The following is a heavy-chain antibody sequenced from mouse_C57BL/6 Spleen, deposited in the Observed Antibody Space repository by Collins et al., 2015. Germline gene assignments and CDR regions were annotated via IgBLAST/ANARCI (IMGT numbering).Heavy chain of an antibody. J-gene: IGHJ4*01. D-gene: IGHD2-4*01. CDR1: GYSITSGYY. CDR2: ISYDGSN. Sequence: DVQLQESGPGLVKPSQSLSLTCSVTGYSITSGYYWNWIRQFPGNKLEWMGYISYDGSNNYNPSLKNRISITRDTSKNQFFLKLNSVTTEDTATYYCVRGMITTAMDYWGQGTSVTVSS. CDR3: VRGMITTAMDY. V-gene: IGHV3-6*02.